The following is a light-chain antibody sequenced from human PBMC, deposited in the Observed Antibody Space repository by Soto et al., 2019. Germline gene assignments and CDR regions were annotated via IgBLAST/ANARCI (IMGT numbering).Light chain of an antibody. CDR2: DAS. CDR3: QQRSDWPPIT. CDR1: QSVRSH. V-gene: IGKV3-11*01. J-gene: IGKJ5*01. Sequence: DTVLTQSPATLSLSPGETATLSCRASQSVRSHLAWYQQRPGQPPRLLIYDASYRATGVPLRFSGSGSGTEFTLTISSLESGDSAIYCCQQRSDWPPITFGQGTRLEIK.